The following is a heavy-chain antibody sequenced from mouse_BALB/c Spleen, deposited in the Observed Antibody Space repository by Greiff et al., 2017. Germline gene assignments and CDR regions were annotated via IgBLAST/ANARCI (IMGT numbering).Heavy chain of an antibody. CDR3: AREYRSYYFDY. D-gene: IGHD2-14*01. J-gene: IGHJ2*01. CDR1: GFTFSSYG. CDR2: INSNGGST. Sequence: EVQRVESGGGLVQPGGSLKLSCAASGFTFSSYGMSWVRQTPDKRLELVATINSNGGSTYYPDSVKGRFTISRDNAKNTLYLQMSSLKSEDTAMYYCAREYRSYYFDYWGQGTTLTVSS. V-gene: IGHV5-6-3*01.